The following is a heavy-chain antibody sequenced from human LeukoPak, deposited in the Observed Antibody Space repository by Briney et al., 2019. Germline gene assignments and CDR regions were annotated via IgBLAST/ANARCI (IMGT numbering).Heavy chain of an antibody. V-gene: IGHV4-39*01. CDR3: ARVRYSGYDYDDY. Sequence: SETLSLTCTVSGGSISSSSYYWGWIRQPPGKGLGWIGSIYYSGSTYYNPSLKSRVTISVDTSKNQFSLKLSSVTAADTAVYYCARVRYSGYDYDDYWGQGTLVTVSS. CDR2: IYYSGST. CDR1: GGSISSSSYY. D-gene: IGHD5-12*01. J-gene: IGHJ4*02.